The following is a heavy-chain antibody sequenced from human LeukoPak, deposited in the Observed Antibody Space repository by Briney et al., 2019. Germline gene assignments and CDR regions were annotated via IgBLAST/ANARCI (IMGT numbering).Heavy chain of an antibody. Sequence: SETLSLTCTVSGGSISSSSYYWGWIRQPPGKGLEWIGSIYYSGSTYYNPSLKSRVTISVDTSKNQFSLKLTSVTAADTATYYCARETSLAGFASGLGFNYWGQGILVTVSS. CDR2: IYYSGST. CDR1: GGSISSSSYY. CDR3: ARETSLAGFASGLGFNY. D-gene: IGHD6-19*01. J-gene: IGHJ4*02. V-gene: IGHV4-39*07.